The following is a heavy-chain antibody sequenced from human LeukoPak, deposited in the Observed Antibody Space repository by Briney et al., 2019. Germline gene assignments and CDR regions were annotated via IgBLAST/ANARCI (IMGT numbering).Heavy chain of an antibody. V-gene: IGHV3-74*03. CDR3: ARGGSTWLDS. J-gene: IGHJ4*02. CDR1: GFTFSSSW. D-gene: IGHD6-13*01. Sequence: GGSLRLSCAASGFTFSSSWMHWVRQAPGKGLVWVSRIHSDGSSTTYAGSVKGRFTISRDNANNTLYLQMDSLGAEDTALYYCARGGSTWLDSWGQGTLVTVSS. CDR2: IHSDGSST.